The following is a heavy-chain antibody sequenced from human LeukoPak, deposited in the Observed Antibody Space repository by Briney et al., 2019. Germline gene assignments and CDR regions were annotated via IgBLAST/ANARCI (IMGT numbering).Heavy chain of an antibody. V-gene: IGHV4-39*01. J-gene: IGHJ3*02. CDR3: ARHLSPRITGTSRGAFDI. D-gene: IGHD1-20*01. CDR1: GGSINSSIYY. Sequence: SETLSLTCTVSGGSINSSIYYWGWIRQPPGKGLEWIGSIYYSGSTYYKSSLKSRVTISVDTSKNHFSLRLSSVTAADTAVFYCARHLSPRITGTSRGAFDIWGQGTMVTVSS. CDR2: IYYSGST.